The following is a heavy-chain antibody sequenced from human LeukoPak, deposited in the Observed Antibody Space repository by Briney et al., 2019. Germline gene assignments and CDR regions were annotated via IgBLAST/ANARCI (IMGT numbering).Heavy chain of an antibody. Sequence: GEFLRLSCTASGFTFGDYAMSWVRQAPGKGLEWVGFIRSKAYGGTTEYAASVKGRFTISRDDSKSIAYLQMNSLKTEDTAVYYCTREERSGGAFDYWGQGTLVTVSS. CDR1: GFTFGDYA. V-gene: IGHV3-49*04. J-gene: IGHJ4*02. CDR3: TREERSGGAFDY. CDR2: IRSKAYGGTT. D-gene: IGHD1-14*01.